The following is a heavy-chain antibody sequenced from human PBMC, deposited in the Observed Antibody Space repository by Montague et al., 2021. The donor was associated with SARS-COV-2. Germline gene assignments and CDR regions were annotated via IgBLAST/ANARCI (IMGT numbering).Heavy chain of an antibody. CDR2: INHSGST. CDR3: ARGRRILLWFGELLSGGDYYGMDV. V-gene: IGHV4-34*01. D-gene: IGHD3-10*01. J-gene: IGHJ6*02. CDR1: GGSFSGYY. Sequence: SETLSLTCAVYGGSFSGYYWSWIRQPPGKGLEWIGEINHSGSTNXNPSLKSRVTISVDTSKNQFSLKLSSGTAADTAVYYCARGRRILLWFGELLSGGDYYGMDVWSLGTTVTVSS.